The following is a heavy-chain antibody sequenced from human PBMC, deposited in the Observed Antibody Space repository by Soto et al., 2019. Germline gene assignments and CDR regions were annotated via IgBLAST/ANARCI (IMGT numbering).Heavy chain of an antibody. CDR2: IHHTGTT. D-gene: IGHD6-6*01. V-gene: IGHV4-61*01. J-gene: IGHJ1*01. Sequence: SETLSLTCTVSGGSVSSGSNYWSWIRQPPGKGLEWIGYIHHTGTTDYNPSLKSRVTMSLDTSKNQFSLKLSSVTAADTAVYYCARGVNTGRTSSQYFQHWGQGILGTVSS. CDR1: GGSVSSGSNY. CDR3: ARGVNTGRTSSQYFQH.